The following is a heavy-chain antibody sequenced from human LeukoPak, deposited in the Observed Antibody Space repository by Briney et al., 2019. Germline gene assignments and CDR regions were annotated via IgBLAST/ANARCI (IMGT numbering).Heavy chain of an antibody. CDR1: GGSFSGYY. CDR2: INHSGST. D-gene: IGHD3-10*01. Sequence: KASETLSLTCAVYGGSFSGYYWSWIRQPPGKGLEWIGEINHSGSTNYNPSLKSRVTISVDTSKNQFSLKLSSVTAADTAVYYCARSNGRGGRGSGSYSKPLYYYYYMDVWGKGTTVTVSS. V-gene: IGHV4-34*01. J-gene: IGHJ6*03. CDR3: ARSNGRGGRGSGSYSKPLYYYYYMDV.